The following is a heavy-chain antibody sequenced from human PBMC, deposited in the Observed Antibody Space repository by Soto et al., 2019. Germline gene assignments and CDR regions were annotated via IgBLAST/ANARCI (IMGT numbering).Heavy chain of an antibody. CDR2: ISWNSGSI. J-gene: IGHJ4*02. D-gene: IGHD6-13*01. V-gene: IGHV3-9*01. CDR3: AKDRVAAAAAGTH. CDR1: GFTFDDYA. Sequence: DVQLVESGGGLVQPGRSLRLSCAASGFTFDDYAMHWVRQAPGKGLEWVSGISWNSGSIGYADSVKGRFTISRDNAKNSLYLQMNSLRAEDTALYYCAKDRVAAAAAGTHWGQGTLVTVSS.